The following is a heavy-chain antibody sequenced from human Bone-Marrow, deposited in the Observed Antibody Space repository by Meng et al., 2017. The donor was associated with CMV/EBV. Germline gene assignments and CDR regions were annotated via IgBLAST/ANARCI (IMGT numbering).Heavy chain of an antibody. CDR1: GFTFSSYS. D-gene: IGHD2-8*01. V-gene: IGHV3-21*01. J-gene: IGHJ4*02. CDR2: ISSSSSYI. CDR3: ARDPRYCTNGVCSG. Sequence: GESLKISCAASGFTFSSYSMNWVRQAPGKGLEWVSSISSSSSYIYYAESVKGRFTIYRDNAKNSLYLQMNSLRAEDTAVYYCARDPRYCTNGVCSGWGQGTLVTVSS.